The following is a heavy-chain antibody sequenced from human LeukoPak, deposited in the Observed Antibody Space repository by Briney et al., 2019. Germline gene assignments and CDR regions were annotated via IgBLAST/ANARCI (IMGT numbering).Heavy chain of an antibody. Sequence: GGSLRLSCAASGFTVSSNYMSWVRQAPGKGLEWVSVIYSGGNTYYADSMKGRFTISRDNLKNTVYLQMNSLRAEDTAVYYCARGDYVIAFDIWGQGTMVTVSS. CDR2: IYSGGNT. D-gene: IGHD3-10*02. J-gene: IGHJ3*02. CDR3: ARGDYVIAFDI. V-gene: IGHV3-66*01. CDR1: GFTVSSNY.